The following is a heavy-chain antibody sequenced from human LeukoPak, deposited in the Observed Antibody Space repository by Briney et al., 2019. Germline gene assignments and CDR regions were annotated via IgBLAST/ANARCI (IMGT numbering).Heavy chain of an antibody. CDR1: GFTFSSYS. D-gene: IGHD3-3*01. V-gene: IGHV3-48*01. CDR2: ISSSSSTI. Sequence: GGSLRLSCAASGFTFSSYSMNWVRQAPGKGLEWVSYISSSSSTIYYADSVKGRFTISRDNAKNSLYLQMNSLRAEDTAVYYCARDVNRATIFGVVISNYYYMDVWGKGTTVTVSS. J-gene: IGHJ6*03. CDR3: ARDVNRATIFGVVISNYYYMDV.